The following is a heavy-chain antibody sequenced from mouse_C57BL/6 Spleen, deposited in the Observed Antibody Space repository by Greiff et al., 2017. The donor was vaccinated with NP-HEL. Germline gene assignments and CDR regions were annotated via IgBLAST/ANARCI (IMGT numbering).Heavy chain of an antibody. J-gene: IGHJ2*01. CDR3: ARGGTTVVATNYFDY. Sequence: VQLQQPGAELVKPGASVKLSCKASGYTFTSYWVHWVKQRPGQGLEWIGMIHPNSGSTNYNEKFKSKATLTVDKSSSTAYMQLSSLTSEDSAVYYCARGGTTVVATNYFDYWGQGTTLTVSS. CDR2: IHPNSGST. D-gene: IGHD1-1*01. V-gene: IGHV1-64*01. CDR1: GYTFTSYW.